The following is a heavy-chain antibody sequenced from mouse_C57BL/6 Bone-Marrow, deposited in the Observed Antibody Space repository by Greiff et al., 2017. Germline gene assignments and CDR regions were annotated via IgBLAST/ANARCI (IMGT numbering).Heavy chain of an antibody. Sequence: QVQLQQSGAELVRPGTSVKMSCKASGYTFTNYWIGWAKQRPGHGLEWIGDIYPGGGYTNYTEKFKGKATLAADKSSSTAYMQFSSLTSEDSAIYYWARSDYGSSYGFAYWGQGTLVTVSA. D-gene: IGHD1-1*01. V-gene: IGHV1-63*01. CDR2: IYPGGGYT. CDR1: GYTFTNYW. J-gene: IGHJ3*01. CDR3: ARSDYGSSYGFAY.